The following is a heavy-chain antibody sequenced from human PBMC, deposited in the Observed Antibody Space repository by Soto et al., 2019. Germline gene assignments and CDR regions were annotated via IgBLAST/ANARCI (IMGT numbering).Heavy chain of an antibody. V-gene: IGHV3-74*03. CDR2: LDTDGSIT. Sequence: EVQLVESGGGLVQPGGSLRLSCAASGFTFSRYWMHWVRQAPGKGLVWVSRLDTDGSITTYANSVKGRFTISRDNAKNTLYVQMNSLRAEDTAVYYCASDLSGADDDWGQGTLVTVSS. J-gene: IGHJ4*02. CDR3: ASDLSGADDD. CDR1: GFTFSRYW. D-gene: IGHD2-15*01.